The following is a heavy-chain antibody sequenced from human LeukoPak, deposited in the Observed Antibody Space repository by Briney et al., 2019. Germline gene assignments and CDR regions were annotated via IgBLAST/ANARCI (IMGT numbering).Heavy chain of an antibody. D-gene: IGHD2-15*01. CDR3: ARHTHYYYMDV. J-gene: IGHJ6*03. V-gene: IGHV3-72*01. CDR2: TRNQANSYTT. Sequence: GGSLRLSCAASGFTFSDHYMDWVRQAPGKGLEWVGRTRNQANSYTTEYAASVKGRFTISRDDSKNSLYLQMNSLRAEDTALYHCARHTHYYYMDVWAKGPRSPSP. CDR1: GFTFSDHY.